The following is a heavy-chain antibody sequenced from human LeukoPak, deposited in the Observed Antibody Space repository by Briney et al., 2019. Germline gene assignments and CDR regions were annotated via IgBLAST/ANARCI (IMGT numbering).Heavy chain of an antibody. D-gene: IGHD3-22*01. CDR2: ISGSGGST. CDR3: AKDMYYYDSSGYKRDY. J-gene: IGHJ4*02. Sequence: PGGSLRLSCAASGFTFSSYAMSWVRQAPGKGLEWVSAISGSGGSTYYAGSVKGRFTISRDNSKNTLYLQMNSLRAEDTAVYYCAKDMYYYDSSGYKRDYWGQGTLVTVPS. CDR1: GFTFSSYA. V-gene: IGHV3-23*01.